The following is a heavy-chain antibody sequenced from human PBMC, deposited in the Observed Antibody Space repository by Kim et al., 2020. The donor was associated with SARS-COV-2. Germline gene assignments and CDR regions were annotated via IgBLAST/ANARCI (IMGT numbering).Heavy chain of an antibody. CDR3: ARGPYTSGWYGLDY. J-gene: IGHJ4*02. CDR1: GGSISTYY. D-gene: IGHD6-19*01. V-gene: IGHV4-59*13. Sequence: SETLSLTCTVSGGSISTYYWSWIRQTPGKGLEWIGSIHYSGNTNLYPSLKSRVTISVDTSKNQFSLKLSSVTAADTAMYYCARGPYTSGWYGLDYWGLGTLVTVSS. CDR2: IHYSGNT.